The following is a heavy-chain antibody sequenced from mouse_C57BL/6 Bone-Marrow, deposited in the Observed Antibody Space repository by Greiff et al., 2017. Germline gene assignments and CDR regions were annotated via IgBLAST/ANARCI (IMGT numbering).Heavy chain of an antibody. CDR3: ARGYDYDYAMDY. Sequence: VQLQQSGPELVKPGASVKISCKASGYSFTDYHMHWVKQSNGKSLEWIGVINPNYGTTSYNQKFKGKATLTVDQSSRTAYMQLNSLTSEDSAVYYCARGYDYDYAMDYWGQGTSVTVSS. D-gene: IGHD2-4*01. V-gene: IGHV1-39*01. CDR2: INPNYGTT. CDR1: GYSFTDYH. J-gene: IGHJ4*01.